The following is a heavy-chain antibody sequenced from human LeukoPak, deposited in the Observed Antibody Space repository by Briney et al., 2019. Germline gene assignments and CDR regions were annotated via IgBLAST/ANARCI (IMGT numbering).Heavy chain of an antibody. CDR2: INHSGST. J-gene: IGHJ4*02. V-gene: IGHV4-4*02. CDR3: ARREVGWLRYHDY. D-gene: IGHD3-3*01. Sequence: SETLSLTCAVSGGSISSSNWWSWVRQPPGKGLEWIGEINHSGSTNYSPSLKSRVTISVDTSKNQFSLKLSSVTAADTAVYYCARREVGWLRYHDYWGQGSPVTVSS. CDR1: GGSISSSNW.